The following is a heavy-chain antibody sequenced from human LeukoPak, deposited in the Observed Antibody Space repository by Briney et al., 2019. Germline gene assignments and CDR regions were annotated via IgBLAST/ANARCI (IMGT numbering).Heavy chain of an antibody. CDR1: GYTFTGHY. D-gene: IGHD2-2*01. J-gene: IGHJ6*02. CDR3: ARGSTTWDYYYGMDV. Sequence: ASVKVSCKASGYTFTGHYMHWVRQAPGQGLEWMGWINPNSGGTNYAQKFQGRVTMTRDTSISTAHMELSRLRSDDTAVYYCARGSTTWDYYYGMDVWGQGTTVTASS. V-gene: IGHV1-2*02. CDR2: INPNSGGT.